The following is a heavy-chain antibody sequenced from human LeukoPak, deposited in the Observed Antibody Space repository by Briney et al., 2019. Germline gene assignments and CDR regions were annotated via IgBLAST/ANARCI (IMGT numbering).Heavy chain of an antibody. D-gene: IGHD4-17*01. CDR3: AWGSTVTIPRFDP. Sequence: SVKVSCKDSGGTFISYAISWVRQAPGQGLEWMGGIIPIFGTANYAQKFQGRVTITADESTSTAYMELSSLRSEDTAVYYCAWGSTVTIPRFDPWGQGTLVTVSS. CDR2: IIPIFGTA. CDR1: GGTFISYA. V-gene: IGHV1-69*13. J-gene: IGHJ5*02.